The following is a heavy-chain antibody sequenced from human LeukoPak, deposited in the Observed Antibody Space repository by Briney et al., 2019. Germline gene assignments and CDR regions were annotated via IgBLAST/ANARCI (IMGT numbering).Heavy chain of an antibody. CDR1: GFTFSSYS. D-gene: IGHD1-7*01. V-gene: IGHV3-48*01. Sequence: GGSLRLSCAAFGFTFSSYSMSWVRQVPGKGLEWVSYISGSSSTNYYADSVKGRFTISRDNAKNSLYLQVNSLRAEDTAMYYCARISAETSNWYWIFDSWGQGTLVTVSS. CDR2: ISGSSSTN. J-gene: IGHJ4*02. CDR3: ARISAETSNWYWIFDS.